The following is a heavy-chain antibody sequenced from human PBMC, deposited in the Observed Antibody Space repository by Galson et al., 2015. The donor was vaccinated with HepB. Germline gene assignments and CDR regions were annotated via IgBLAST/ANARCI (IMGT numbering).Heavy chain of an antibody. CDR3: AREATHAGGGYSGYDSNWFDP. V-gene: IGHV4-31*03. CDR2: IYCSGST. Sequence: TLSLTCTVSGGSISSGGYYWSWIRQHPGKGLEWIGYIYCSGSTYYNPSLKSRVTISVDTSKNQFSLKLSSVTAADTAVYYCAREATHAGGGYSGYDSNWFDPWGQGTLVTVSS. J-gene: IGHJ5*02. CDR1: GGSISSGGYY. D-gene: IGHD5-12*01.